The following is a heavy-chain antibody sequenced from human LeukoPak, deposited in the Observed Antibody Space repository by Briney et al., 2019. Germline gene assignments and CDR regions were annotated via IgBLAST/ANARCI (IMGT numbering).Heavy chain of an antibody. CDR3: ARMMVRGVTHAFDI. D-gene: IGHD3-10*01. CDR1: GFSLSTSAMC. Sequence: SGPTLVNPTQILTLTCTFSGFSLSTSAMCVSWIRQPPGKALEWLARIDWDDDKYYSTSLKTRLTISKDTSKNQVVLTMTNMDPVDTATYYCARMMVRGVTHAFDIWGQGTMVTVSS. CDR2: IDWDDDK. V-gene: IGHV2-70*11. J-gene: IGHJ3*02.